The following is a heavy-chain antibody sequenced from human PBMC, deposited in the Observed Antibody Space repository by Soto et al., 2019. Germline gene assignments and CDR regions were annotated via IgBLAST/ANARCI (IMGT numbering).Heavy chain of an antibody. CDR3: AKVTGTAVVVMGRSDY. J-gene: IGHJ4*02. CDR1: GFTFSSYA. CDR2: ISGSGGST. Sequence: PGGSLRLSCAASGFTFSSYAMSWVRQAPGKGLEWVSAISGSGGSTYYADSVKGRFTISRDNSKNTLYLQMNSLRAEDTAVFYCAKVTGTAVVVMGRSDYWGQGTLVTVSS. V-gene: IGHV3-23*01. D-gene: IGHD2-21*01.